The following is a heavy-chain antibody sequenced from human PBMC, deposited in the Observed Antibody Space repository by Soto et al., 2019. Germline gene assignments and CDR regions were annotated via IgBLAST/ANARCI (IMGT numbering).Heavy chain of an antibody. J-gene: IGHJ6*02. Sequence: EVQLVESGGGLVQPGGSLRLSCAASGLFLSAFTLAWVRQAPGRGLGWVGRIRRKANSYTTEYAASVKGRLTISSDDSKNSLYLQMNSLKSEDTAVYYCAMLGGWSGGTSGMDVWGQGTTVTVSS. V-gene: IGHV3-72*01. D-gene: IGHD6-19*01. CDR2: IRRKANSYTT. CDR1: GLFLSAFT. CDR3: AMLGGWSGGTSGMDV.